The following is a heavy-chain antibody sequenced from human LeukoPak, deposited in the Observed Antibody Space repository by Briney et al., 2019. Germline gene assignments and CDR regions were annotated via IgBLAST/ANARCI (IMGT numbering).Heavy chain of an antibody. CDR2: INHSGST. CDR3: ARGYCSGGSCYPGLGY. V-gene: IGHV4-34*01. Sequence: SETLSLTCAVYGGSFSGYYWSWIRQPPGKGLEWIGEINHSGSTNYNPSLKSRVTISVDTSKNQFSLKLSSVTAADTAVYYCARGYCSGGSCYPGLGYWGQGTLVTVSS. CDR1: GGSFSGYY. D-gene: IGHD2-15*01. J-gene: IGHJ4*02.